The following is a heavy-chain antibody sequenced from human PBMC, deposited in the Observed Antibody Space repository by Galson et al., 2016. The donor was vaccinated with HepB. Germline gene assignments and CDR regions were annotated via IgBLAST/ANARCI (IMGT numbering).Heavy chain of an antibody. CDR1: GFAFSSYA. J-gene: IGHJ4*02. V-gene: IGHV3-23*01. D-gene: IGHD6-6*01. Sequence: SLRLSCAASGFAFSSYAMSWVRQAPGKGLEWVSGMSGSDASTYYADSVKGRFTISRDTPKNTLYLQMDSLRVEDTAVYYCVKRSGSIVARPVDYWGQGTLVSVSS. CDR2: MSGSDAST. CDR3: VKRSGSIVARPVDY.